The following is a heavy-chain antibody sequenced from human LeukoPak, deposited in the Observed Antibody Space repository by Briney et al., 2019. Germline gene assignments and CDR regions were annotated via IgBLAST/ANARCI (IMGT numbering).Heavy chain of an antibody. CDR2: IKSKTDGGTT. V-gene: IGHV3-15*01. D-gene: IGHD6-13*01. CDR3: TTDSSSWYWDFDY. CDR1: GFTFSDYY. Sequence: GGSLRLSCAASGFTFSDYYMSWIRQAPGKGLEWVGRIKSKTDGGTTDYAAPVKGRFTISRDDSKNTLYLQMNSLKTEDTAVYYCTTDSSSWYWDFDYWGQGTLVTVSS. J-gene: IGHJ4*02.